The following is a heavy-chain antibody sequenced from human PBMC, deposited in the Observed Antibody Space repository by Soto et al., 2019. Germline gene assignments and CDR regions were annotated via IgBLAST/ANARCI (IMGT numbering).Heavy chain of an antibody. V-gene: IGHV1-46*03. CDR2: INPSGGST. CDR3: ARDFSYYDFWSGPRDAFDI. J-gene: IGHJ3*02. D-gene: IGHD3-3*01. CDR1: GYSFTSYY. Sequence: ASVKVSCKASGYSFTSYYMYWVRQAPGQGLEWMGIINPSGGSTSYAQKFQGRVTMTRDTSTSTVYMELSSLRSEDTAVYYCARDFSYYDFWSGPRDAFDIWGQGTMVT.